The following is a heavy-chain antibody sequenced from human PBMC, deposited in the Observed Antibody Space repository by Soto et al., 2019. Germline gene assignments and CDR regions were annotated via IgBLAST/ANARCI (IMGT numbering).Heavy chain of an antibody. Sequence: ASVKVSCKASGYTFTGYYMHWVRQAPGQGLEWMGWINPNSGGTNYAQKFQGRVTMTRDTSISTAYMELSRLRSDDTAVYYCARVRFDCSSSRRAFDIWGQGTMVTVSS. J-gene: IGHJ3*02. CDR1: GYTFTGYY. CDR2: INPNSGGT. V-gene: IGHV1-2*02. D-gene: IGHD6-6*01. CDR3: ARVRFDCSSSRRAFDI.